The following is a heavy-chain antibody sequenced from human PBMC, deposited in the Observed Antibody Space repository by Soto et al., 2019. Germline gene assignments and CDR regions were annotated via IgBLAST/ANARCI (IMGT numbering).Heavy chain of an antibody. V-gene: IGHV1-46*01. CDR1: GYTFTTYY. Sequence: QVQLVQSGAEVKKPGASVKVSCKASGYTFTTYYMHWVRQAPGQGLEWMGVINPSGGSTSYAQKFQGRVTVTRDTSTSTLYMELSSLRAEDTAVYYCAREGDGYNLGPSVDFDYWGQGTLVTGSS. J-gene: IGHJ4*02. CDR2: INPSGGST. CDR3: AREGDGYNLGPSVDFDY. D-gene: IGHD5-12*01.